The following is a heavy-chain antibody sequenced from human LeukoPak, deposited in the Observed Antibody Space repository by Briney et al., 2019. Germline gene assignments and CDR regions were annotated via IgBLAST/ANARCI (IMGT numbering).Heavy chain of an antibody. CDR2: ISSSSSTI. CDR3: ARFGGNYYYYYYMDV. D-gene: IGHD3-10*01. V-gene: IGHV3-48*01. CDR1: GFTFSSYS. Sequence: GGSLRLSCAASGFTFSSYSMNWVRQAPGKGLEWVSYISSSSSTIYYADSVKGRFTISRVNAKNSLYLQMNSLRAEDTAVYYCARFGGNYYYYYYMDVWGKGTTVTVSS. J-gene: IGHJ6*03.